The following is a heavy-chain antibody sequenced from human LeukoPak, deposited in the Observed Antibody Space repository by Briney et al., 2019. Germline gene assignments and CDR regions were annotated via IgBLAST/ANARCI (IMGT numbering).Heavy chain of an antibody. CDR3: VRSSSSSGMDV. V-gene: IGHV3-13*04. D-gene: IGHD6-13*01. J-gene: IGHJ6*02. CDR1: GFTFSSYD. Sequence: PGGSLRLSSAASGFTFSSYDMHWVRQATGKGLEWVSAIGTAGDTYYPGSVKGRFTISRDNAKNSLYFQMNSLRAGDTAVYYCVRSSSSSGMDVWGQGTTVTVSS. CDR2: IGTAGDT.